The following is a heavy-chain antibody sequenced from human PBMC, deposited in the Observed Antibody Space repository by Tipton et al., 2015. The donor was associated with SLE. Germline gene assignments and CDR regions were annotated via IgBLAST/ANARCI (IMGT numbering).Heavy chain of an antibody. CDR2: IYPGDSDT. CDR1: GYTFTSYG. J-gene: IGHJ4*02. Sequence: QSGPEVKKPGASVKVSCKASGYTFTSYGISWVRQAPGQGLEWMGIIYPGDSDTRYSPSFQGQVTISADKSISTAYLQWSSLKASDTAMYYCARHETLTTPFDFWGQGTLVTVSS. D-gene: IGHD4-11*01. CDR3: ARHETLTTPFDF. V-gene: IGHV5-51*01.